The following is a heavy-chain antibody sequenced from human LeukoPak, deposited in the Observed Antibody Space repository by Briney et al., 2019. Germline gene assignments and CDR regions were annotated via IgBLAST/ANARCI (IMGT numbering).Heavy chain of an antibody. Sequence: PSETLSLTCSVSGDSMSGSTYYWAWIRQPPGKGLEWVGSGYYRGTNYYNPSLKSRATITLDSRNQFSLRLTSVTAADTAVYYCGRLGIHKPYSLAYWGQGSLVTVSS. D-gene: IGHD4-11*01. J-gene: IGHJ4*02. V-gene: IGHV4-39*01. CDR1: GDSMSGSTYY. CDR3: GRLGIHKPYSLAY. CDR2: GYYRGTN.